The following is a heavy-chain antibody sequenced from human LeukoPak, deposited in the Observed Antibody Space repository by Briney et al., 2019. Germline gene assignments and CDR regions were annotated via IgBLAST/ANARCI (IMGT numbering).Heavy chain of an antibody. CDR3: VKDSGWFHFDS. Sequence: GGSLRLSCADSGFTFSSFWMSWVRQAPGKGLEWVGHIKEDGSSQNYADSVKGRFTISRDNAKSSLHLQMNGLRAEDTAMYYCVKDSGWFHFDSWGQGTLVTVSS. V-gene: IGHV3-7*03. CDR1: GFTFSSFW. J-gene: IGHJ4*02. D-gene: IGHD6-19*01. CDR2: IKEDGSSQ.